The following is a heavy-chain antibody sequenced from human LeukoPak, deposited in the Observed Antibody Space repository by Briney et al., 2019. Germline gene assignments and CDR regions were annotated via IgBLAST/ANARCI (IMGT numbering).Heavy chain of an antibody. CDR3: ARRYDYVWGSYRTYNWFDP. D-gene: IGHD3-16*02. Sequence: KASETLSLTCAVSGGSISSSTYYWGWIRQPPGKGLEWIGSINYSGYKYDNPSLKSRVTISVDTSKNQFSLKLSSVTAADTAVYYCARRYDYVWGSYRTYNWFDPWGQGTLVTVSS. CDR2: INYSGYK. CDR1: GGSISSSTYY. V-gene: IGHV4-39*01. J-gene: IGHJ5*02.